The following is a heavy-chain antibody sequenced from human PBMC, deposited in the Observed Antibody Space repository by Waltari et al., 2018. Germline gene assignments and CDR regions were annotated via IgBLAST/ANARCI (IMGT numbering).Heavy chain of an antibody. D-gene: IGHD2-8*01. CDR2: IYYSGST. CDR3: ARRCIGDAFDI. CDR1: GGSISSSSYY. V-gene: IGHV4-39*01. Sequence: QLQLQESGPGLVKPSETLSLTCTVPGGSISSSSYYCGWIRQPPGKGLEWIGSIYYSGSTYYDASLKGRVTISVDTSKNQFSLKLSSVTAEDTAVYYCARRCIGDAFDIWGQGTMVTVSS. J-gene: IGHJ3*02.